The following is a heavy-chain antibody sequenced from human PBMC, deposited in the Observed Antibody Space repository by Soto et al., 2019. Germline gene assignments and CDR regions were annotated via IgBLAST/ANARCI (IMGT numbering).Heavy chain of an antibody. V-gene: IGHV3-23*01. D-gene: IGHD6-19*01. CDR1: GFTFSSYA. J-gene: IGHJ4*02. Sequence: PGGSLRLSCAASGFTFSSYAMSWVRQAPGKGLEWVSAISGSGDSTYYADSVKGRITLSRDNSKNTLSLQMNTLRAEDTAVYYCAKPSSGWYTFDYWGQGTLVTVSS. CDR3: AKPSSGWYTFDY. CDR2: ISGSGDST.